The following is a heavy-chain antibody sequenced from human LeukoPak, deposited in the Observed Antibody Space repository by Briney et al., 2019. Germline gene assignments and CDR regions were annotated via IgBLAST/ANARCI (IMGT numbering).Heavy chain of an antibody. CDR3: AREDTAMAYYFDY. CDR1: GGSFSGYY. D-gene: IGHD5-18*01. V-gene: IGHV4-34*01. Sequence: PSETLSLTCAVYGGSFSGYYWSWIRQPPGKGLEWIGEISHSGSTNYNPSLKSRVTISVDTSKNQFSLKLSSVTAADTAVYYCAREDTAMAYYFDYWGQGTLVTVSS. J-gene: IGHJ4*02. CDR2: ISHSGST.